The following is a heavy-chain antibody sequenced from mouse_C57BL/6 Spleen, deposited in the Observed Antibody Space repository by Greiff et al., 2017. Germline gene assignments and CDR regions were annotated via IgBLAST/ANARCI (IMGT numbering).Heavy chain of an antibody. D-gene: IGHD1-1*01. CDR3: ARSHYGSSPAWFAY. Sequence: QVQLQQPGAELVRPGSSVKLSCKASGYTFTSYWMDWVQQRPGQGLEWIGNIYPSDSETHYNQKFKDKATLAVDKSSSTAYMKLSSLTSEDSAVYYCARSHYGSSPAWFAYWGQGTLVTVSA. J-gene: IGHJ3*01. CDR1: GYTFTSYW. V-gene: IGHV1-61*01. CDR2: IYPSDSET.